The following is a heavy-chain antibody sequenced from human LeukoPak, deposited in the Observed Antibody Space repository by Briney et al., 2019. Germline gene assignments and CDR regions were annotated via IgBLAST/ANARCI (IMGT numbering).Heavy chain of an antibody. CDR2: ISSRDTTA. CDR1: GFTLSTHG. D-gene: IGHD3-10*01. V-gene: IGHV3-23*01. CDR3: ARAPPWFGDKHYGLDV. Sequence: GGSLRLSCAGEGFTLSTHGMSWVRQAPGKGLEWVSSISSRDTTANYADSVKGRFTISRDGSKNTLYLHLNSLRAEDTAVYYCARAPPWFGDKHYGLDVWGQGTTVTVSS. J-gene: IGHJ6*02.